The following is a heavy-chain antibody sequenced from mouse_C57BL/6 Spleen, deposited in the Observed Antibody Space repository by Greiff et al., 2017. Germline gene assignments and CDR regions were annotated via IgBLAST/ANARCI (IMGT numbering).Heavy chain of an antibody. V-gene: IGHV14-2*01. D-gene: IGHD1-1*01. Sequence: VQLQQSGAELVKPGASVKLSCTASGFNIKDYYMHWVKQRTEQGLEWIGRIDPEDGETKYAPKFQGKATITADTSSNTAYLQLSSLTSEDSAVYYCARDPSSGSSLYYFDYWGQGTTLTVSS. CDR1: GFNIKDYY. J-gene: IGHJ2*01. CDR3: ARDPSSGSSLYYFDY. CDR2: IDPEDGET.